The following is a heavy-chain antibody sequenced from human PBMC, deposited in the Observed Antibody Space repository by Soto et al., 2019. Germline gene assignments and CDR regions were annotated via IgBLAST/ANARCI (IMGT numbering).Heavy chain of an antibody. CDR2: IIPIFGTA. D-gene: IGHD1-1*01. J-gene: IGHJ3*02. CDR1: GGTFSSYA. Sequence: SVKVSCKASGGTFSSYAISWVGQAPGQGLEWMGGIIPIFGTANYAQKFQGRVTITADKSTSTAYMELSSLRSEDTAVYYCARGALGNWNNKGAGRVAFDIWGQGTMGT. CDR3: ARGALGNWNNKGAGRVAFDI. V-gene: IGHV1-69*06.